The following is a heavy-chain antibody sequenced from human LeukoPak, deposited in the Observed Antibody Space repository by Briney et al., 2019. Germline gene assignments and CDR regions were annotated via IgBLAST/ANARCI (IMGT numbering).Heavy chain of an antibody. J-gene: IGHJ6*03. CDR3: ARALLGGRYCSSTSCPTRPMDV. CDR1: GYTFTGYY. D-gene: IGHD2-2*01. V-gene: IGHV1-2*02. Sequence: ASVKVSCKASGYTFTGYYMHWVRQAPGQGLEWMGWINPNSGGTNYAQKFQGRATMTRDTSISTAYMELSRLRSDDTAVYYCARALLGGRYCSSTSCPTRPMDVWGKGTTVTVSS. CDR2: INPNSGGT.